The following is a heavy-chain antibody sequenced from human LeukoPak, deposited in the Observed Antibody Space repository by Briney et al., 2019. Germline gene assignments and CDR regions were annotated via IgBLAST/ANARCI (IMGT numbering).Heavy chain of an antibody. D-gene: IGHD5-18*01. J-gene: IGHJ4*02. CDR3: AREVYSYGSPYFDY. Sequence: PGGSLRLSCAVSGFTFSSYEMNWVRQAPGKGLEWVSYISSSGSTIYYADSVKGRFTTSRDNAKNSLYLQMNSLRAEDTAVYYCAREVYSYGSPYFDYWGQGTLVTVSS. CDR1: GFTFSSYE. V-gene: IGHV3-48*03. CDR2: ISSSGSTI.